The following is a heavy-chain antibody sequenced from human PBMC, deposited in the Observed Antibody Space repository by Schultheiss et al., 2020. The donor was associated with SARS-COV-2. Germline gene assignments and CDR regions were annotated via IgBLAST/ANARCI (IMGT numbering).Heavy chain of an antibody. V-gene: IGHV1-69*06. CDR3: ARAAHYDIWTGYYLVY. Sequence: SVKVSCKASGYTFTSYGISWVRQAPGQGLEWMGGIIPIFGTANYAQKFQGRVTITADKSTSTAYMELNSLRSEDTAVYYCARAAHYDIWTGYYLVYWGQGTLVTVSS. D-gene: IGHD3-9*01. J-gene: IGHJ4*02. CDR1: GYTFTSYG. CDR2: IIPIFGTA.